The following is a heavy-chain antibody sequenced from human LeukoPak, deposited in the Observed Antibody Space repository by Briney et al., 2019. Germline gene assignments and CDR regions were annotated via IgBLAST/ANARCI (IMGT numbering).Heavy chain of an antibody. V-gene: IGHV3-21*01. CDR1: GFTFSSYS. J-gene: IGHJ3*02. Sequence: GGSLRLSCAASGFTFSSYSMNWVRQAPGKGLEWVSSISSSSSYIYYADSVKGRFTISRDNAKNSLYLQMNSLRAEATAVYYCXXAQEDIVVXPAASDXFDIWGQGTMVTVSS. CDR3: XXAQEDIVVXPAASDXFDI. D-gene: IGHD2-2*01. CDR2: ISSSSSYI.